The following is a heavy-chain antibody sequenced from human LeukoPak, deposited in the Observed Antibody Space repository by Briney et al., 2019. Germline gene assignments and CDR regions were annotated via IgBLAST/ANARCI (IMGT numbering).Heavy chain of an antibody. CDR3: ARGEQLVHFDY. CDR2: ISYDGSNK. CDR1: GFTFSSYA. Sequence: GGSLRLSCAASGFTFSSYAMHWVRRAPGKGLEWVAVISYDGSNKYYADSVKGRFTISRDNSKNTLYLQMNSLRAEDTAVYYCARGEQLVHFDYWGQGTLVTVSS. V-gene: IGHV3-30-3*01. J-gene: IGHJ4*02. D-gene: IGHD6-13*01.